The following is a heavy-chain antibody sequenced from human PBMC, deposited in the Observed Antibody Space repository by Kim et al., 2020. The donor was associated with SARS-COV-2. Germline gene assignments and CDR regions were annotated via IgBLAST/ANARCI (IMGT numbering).Heavy chain of an antibody. J-gene: IGHJ4*02. Sequence: ASVKVSCKASGYTFTSYAMNWVRQAPGQGLEWMGWINTNTGNPTYAQGFTGRFVFSLDTSVSTAYLQISSLKAEDTAVYYCARDLNAPPHVLRYFDWLLIWGQGTLVTVSS. CDR1: GYTFTSYA. V-gene: IGHV7-4-1*02. CDR2: INTNTGNP. D-gene: IGHD3-9*01. CDR3: ARDLNAPPHVLRYFDWLLI.